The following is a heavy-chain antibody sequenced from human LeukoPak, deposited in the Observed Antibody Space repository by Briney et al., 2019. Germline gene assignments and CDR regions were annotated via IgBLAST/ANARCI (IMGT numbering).Heavy chain of an antibody. D-gene: IGHD2-21*02. CDR1: GFTFSSYA. Sequence: GGSLRLSCAASGFTFSSYAMHWVRQAPGKGLEWVAVISYDGSNKYYADSVKGRFTISGDNSKNTLYLQMNSLRAEDTAVYYCAKDSGAYCGGDCYHTLFYFDYWGQGTLVTVSS. CDR3: AKDSGAYCGGDCYHTLFYFDY. J-gene: IGHJ4*02. CDR2: ISYDGSNK. V-gene: IGHV3-30-3*01.